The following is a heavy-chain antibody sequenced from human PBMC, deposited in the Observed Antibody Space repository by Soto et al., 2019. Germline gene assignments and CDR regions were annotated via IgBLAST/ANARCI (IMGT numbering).Heavy chain of an antibody. CDR2: IRSKAYGGTT. D-gene: IGHD5-12*01. J-gene: IGHJ5*02. CDR3: TREMVSAFLHSGYVNWFDP. CDR1: GFTFGDYA. Sequence: SLRLPYTASGFTFGDYAISWFRQAPGKGLEWVGFIRSKAYGGTTEYAASVKGRFTISRDDSKSIAYLQMNSLKTEDTAVYYCTREMVSAFLHSGYVNWFDPRGQGTLVTVS. V-gene: IGHV3-49*03.